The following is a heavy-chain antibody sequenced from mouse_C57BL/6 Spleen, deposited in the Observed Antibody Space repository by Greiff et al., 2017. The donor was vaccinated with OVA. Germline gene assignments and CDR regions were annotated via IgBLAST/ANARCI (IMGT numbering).Heavy chain of an antibody. Sequence: VQLQQSGPGLVQPSQSLSITCTVSGFSLTSYGVHWVRQSPGKGLEWLGVIWSGGSTDYNAAFISRLSISKDNSKSQVFFKMNSLQADDTAIYYCARMSLYDYDVPWFAYWGQGTLVTVSA. V-gene: IGHV2-2*01. CDR2: IWSGGST. CDR1: GFSLTSYG. J-gene: IGHJ3*01. CDR3: ARMSLYDYDVPWFAY. D-gene: IGHD2-4*01.